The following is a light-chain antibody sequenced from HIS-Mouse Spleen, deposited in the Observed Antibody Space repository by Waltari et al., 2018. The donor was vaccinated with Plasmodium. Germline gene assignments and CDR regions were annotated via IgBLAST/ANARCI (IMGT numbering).Light chain of an antibody. CDR2: GAS. Sequence: EIVMTQSPATLSVSPGERATLSCRASQSGSSNLSWYQQKPGQAPRLLIYGASTRATGIPSRFSGSGSGTEFTLTISSLQSEDFAVYYCQQYNNWSFTFGPGTKVDIK. J-gene: IGKJ3*01. V-gene: IGKV3-15*01. CDR3: QQYNNWSFT. CDR1: QSGSSN.